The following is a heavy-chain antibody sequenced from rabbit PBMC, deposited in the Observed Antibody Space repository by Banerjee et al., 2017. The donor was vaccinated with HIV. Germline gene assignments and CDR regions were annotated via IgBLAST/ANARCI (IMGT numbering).Heavy chain of an antibody. V-gene: IGHV1S43*01. Sequence: QEQLVESGGGLVQPEGSLTLTCTASGFSFSSTYWICWVRQAPGKGLELIACIYTNSGSAWYASWVNGRFTISRSTSLSTVDLKMTSLTAADTATYFCARDAGYAGSNLWGPGTLVTVS. D-gene: IGHD4-2*01. J-gene: IGHJ4*01. CDR1: GFSFSSTYW. CDR3: ARDAGYAGSNL. CDR2: IYTNSGSA.